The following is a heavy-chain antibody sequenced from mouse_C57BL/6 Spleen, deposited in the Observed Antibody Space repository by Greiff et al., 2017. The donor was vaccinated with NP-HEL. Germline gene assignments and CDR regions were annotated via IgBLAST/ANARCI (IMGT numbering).Heavy chain of an antibody. J-gene: IGHJ2*01. Sequence: VQLQQPGAELVMPGASVKLSCKASGYTFTSYWMHWVKQRPGQGLEWIGEIDPSDSYTNYNQKFKGKSTLTVDKSSSTAYMQLSSLTSEDSAVYYCARGVRSSFDYWGQGTTLTVSS. D-gene: IGHD1-1*01. CDR2: IDPSDSYT. V-gene: IGHV1-69*01. CDR3: ARGVRSSFDY. CDR1: GYTFTSYW.